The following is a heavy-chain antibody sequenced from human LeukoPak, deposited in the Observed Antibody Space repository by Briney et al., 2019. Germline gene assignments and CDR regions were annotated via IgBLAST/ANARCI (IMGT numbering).Heavy chain of an antibody. CDR1: GGSISSGGYY. Sequence: SQTLSLTCTVSGGSISSGGYYWSWIRQPPGKGLEWIGYIYHSGSTYYNPSLKSRVTISVDRSKNQFSPKLSSVTAADTAVYYCARDTQGFGEFDAFDIWGQGTMVTVSS. J-gene: IGHJ3*02. V-gene: IGHV4-30-2*01. CDR2: IYHSGST. D-gene: IGHD3-10*01. CDR3: ARDTQGFGEFDAFDI.